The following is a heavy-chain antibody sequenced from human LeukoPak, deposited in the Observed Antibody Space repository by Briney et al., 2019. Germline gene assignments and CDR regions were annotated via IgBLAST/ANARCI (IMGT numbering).Heavy chain of an antibody. CDR2: ISWNSGSI. D-gene: IGHD3-22*01. CDR3: AKAGITMIVVAPSPA. Sequence: GGSLRLSCAASGFTFSSNAMTWVRQAPGKGLEWVSGISWNSGSIGYADSVKGRFTISRDNAKNSLYLQMNSLRAEDTAVYYCAKAGITMIVVAPSPAWGQGTLVTVSS. V-gene: IGHV3-9*01. CDR1: GFTFSSNA. J-gene: IGHJ5*02.